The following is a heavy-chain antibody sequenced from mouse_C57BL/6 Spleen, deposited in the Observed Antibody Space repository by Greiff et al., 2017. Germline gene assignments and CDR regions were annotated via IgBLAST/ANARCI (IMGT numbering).Heavy chain of an antibody. CDR3: ARESGDYYGSSYWYFDV. Sequence: QVQLQQPGAELVKPGASVKMSCKASGYTFTSYWITWVKQRPGQGLEWIGDIYPGSGSTNYNEKVKSKATLTVDNSSSTAYMQLSSLTTEDSAVYYCARESGDYYGSSYWYFDVWGTGTTVTVSS. CDR2: IYPGSGST. J-gene: IGHJ1*03. CDR1: GYTFTSYW. D-gene: IGHD1-1*01. V-gene: IGHV1-55*01.